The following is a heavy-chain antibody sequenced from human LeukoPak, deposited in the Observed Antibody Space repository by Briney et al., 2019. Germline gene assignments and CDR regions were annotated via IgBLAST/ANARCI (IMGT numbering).Heavy chain of an antibody. CDR2: ISGSGGST. CDR1: GFTFSSYA. Sequence: GGSLRLSCAASGFTFSSYAMSWVRQAPGKGLEGVSAISGSGGSTYYADSVKGRFTISRDNSKNTLYLQMNSLRAEDTAVYYCAKDRVWFGELFGFDYWGQGTLVTVSS. D-gene: IGHD3-10*01. J-gene: IGHJ4*02. CDR3: AKDRVWFGELFGFDY. V-gene: IGHV3-23*01.